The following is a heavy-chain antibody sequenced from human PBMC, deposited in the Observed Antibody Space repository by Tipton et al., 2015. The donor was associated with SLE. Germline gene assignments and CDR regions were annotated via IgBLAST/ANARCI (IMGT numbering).Heavy chain of an antibody. CDR3: ARRGGPHRGRQLVPFYYYMDV. D-gene: IGHD6-13*01. CDR2: IYYSGST. Sequence: TLSLTCTVSGGSVSSGSYYWSWIRQPPGKGLEWIGYIYYSGSTNYNPSLKSRVTISVDTSKNQFSLKLSSVTAADTAVYYCARRGGPHRGRQLVPFYYYMDVWGKGTMVTVSS. CDR1: GGSVSSGSYY. J-gene: IGHJ6*03. V-gene: IGHV4-61*01.